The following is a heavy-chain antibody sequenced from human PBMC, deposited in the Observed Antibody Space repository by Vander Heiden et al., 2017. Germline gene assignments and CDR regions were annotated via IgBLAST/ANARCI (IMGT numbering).Heavy chain of an antibody. CDR3: ARDLRTYPAN. V-gene: IGHV4-4*07. J-gene: IGHJ4*02. CDR1: GGSISGYY. Sequence: QVQLQESGPGLVKPSETLSLTCTVPGGSISGYYWSWIRQPAGKGLEWIGRIYSSGSNNYNPSLKSRVTMSVDTSKNQFSLKLSSVTAADTAVYYCARDLRTYPANWGQGTLVTVSS. CDR2: IYSSGSN.